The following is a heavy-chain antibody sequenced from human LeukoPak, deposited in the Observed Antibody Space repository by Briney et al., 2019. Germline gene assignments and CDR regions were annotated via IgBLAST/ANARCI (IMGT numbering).Heavy chain of an antibody. CDR3: AREKAGYSSTRTQYYYYYYMDV. D-gene: IGHD6-13*01. CDR1: GFTFSSYG. CDR2: ISYDGSNK. Sequence: GGSLRLSCAASGFTFSSYGMHWVRQAPGKGLEWVAVISYDGSNKYYADSVKGRFTISRDNAKNSLYLQMNSLRAEDTAVYYCAREKAGYSSTRTQYYYYYYMDVWGKGTTVTVSS. V-gene: IGHV3-30*03. J-gene: IGHJ6*03.